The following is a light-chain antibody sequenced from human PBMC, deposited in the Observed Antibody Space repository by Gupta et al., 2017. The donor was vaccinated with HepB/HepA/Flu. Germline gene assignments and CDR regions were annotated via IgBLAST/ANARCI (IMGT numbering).Light chain of an antibody. Sequence: DIQMTQSPSSLSASVGDRVTITCRASQTISTYLNWYQQKPGKAPKLLISAASSLHSGVPSRFTGSGSGTDFTLSISSRQPEDFATYYCQQSYSALCSFGQGTXVEIK. CDR2: AAS. J-gene: IGKJ2*04. CDR1: QTISTY. V-gene: IGKV1-39*01. CDR3: QQSYSALCS.